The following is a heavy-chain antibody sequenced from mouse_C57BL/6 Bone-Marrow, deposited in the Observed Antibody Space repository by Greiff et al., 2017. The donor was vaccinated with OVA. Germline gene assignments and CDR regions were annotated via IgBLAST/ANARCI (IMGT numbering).Heavy chain of an antibody. D-gene: IGHD4-1*01. J-gene: IGHJ1*03. CDR3: VRHANCYWYFDV. Sequence: EVQVVESGGGLVQPKGSLKLSCAASGFSFNTYAMNWVRQAPGKGLEWVACIRSKSNNYATSYAESVIDRFTISRDESENMLYLQMNNLKTEDTAMYYWVRHANCYWYFDVWGTGTTVTVSS. V-gene: IGHV10-1*01. CDR1: GFSFNTYA. CDR2: IRSKSNNYAT.